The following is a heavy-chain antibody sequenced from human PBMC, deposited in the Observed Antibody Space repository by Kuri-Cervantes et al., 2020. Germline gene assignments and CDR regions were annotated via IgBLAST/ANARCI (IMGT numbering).Heavy chain of an antibody. J-gene: IGHJ3*02. CDR3: ARETGPCGGDCYNDAFDI. V-gene: IGHV3-30*03. CDR2: ISYDGSNK. Sequence: GESLKISCAASGFTVSSNYMSWVRQAPGKGLEWVAVISYDGSNKYYADSVKGRFTISRDNSRNTLYLQMNSLRAEDTAVYYCARETGPCGGDCYNDAFDIWGQGTMVTVSS. CDR1: GFTVSSNY. D-gene: IGHD2-21*02.